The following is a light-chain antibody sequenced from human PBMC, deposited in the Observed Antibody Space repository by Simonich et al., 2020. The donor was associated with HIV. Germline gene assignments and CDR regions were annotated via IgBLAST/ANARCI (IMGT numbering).Light chain of an antibody. J-gene: IGKJ3*01. CDR2: DAS. Sequence: EIVMTQSPATLSVSPGESATLSGRASQRVSSHLAWYQQKPGQSPRLLIYDASNRAAGIPARFSGSGSGTEFTLTISSMQSEDLAVYYCHQYNKWPPGFTFGPGTKVDIK. CDR1: QRVSSH. V-gene: IGKV3-15*01. CDR3: HQYNKWPPGFT.